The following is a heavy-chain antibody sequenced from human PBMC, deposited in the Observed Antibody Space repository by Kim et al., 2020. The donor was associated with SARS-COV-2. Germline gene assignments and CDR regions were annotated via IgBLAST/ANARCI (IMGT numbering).Heavy chain of an antibody. CDR3: ARDLYSGYQQPNWFDP. CDR2: ISAYNGNT. CDR1: GYTFTSYG. V-gene: IGHV1-18*04. J-gene: IGHJ5*02. D-gene: IGHD3-10*02. Sequence: ASVKVSCKASGYTFTSYGISWVRQAPGQGLEWMGWISAYNGNTNYAQKLQGRVTMTTDTYTSTAYMELRSLRSDDTAVYYCARDLYSGYQQPNWFDPWGQGTLVTVSS.